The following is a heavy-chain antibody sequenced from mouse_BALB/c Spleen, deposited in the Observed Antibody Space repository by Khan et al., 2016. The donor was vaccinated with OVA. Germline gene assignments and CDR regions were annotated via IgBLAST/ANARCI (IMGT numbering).Heavy chain of an antibody. V-gene: IGHV3-2*02. Sequence: EVQLQESGPGLVKPSQSLSLTCTVTGYSITSDYAWNWIRQFPGNRLEWMGYINYSGSTSKKPSLTSRMSITRDTSKNQIFLQLNSVTTEDTAIYYCVGGRSYWGQGTLVTVSA. CDR1: GYSITSDYA. CDR3: VGGRSY. J-gene: IGHJ3*01. CDR2: INYSGST.